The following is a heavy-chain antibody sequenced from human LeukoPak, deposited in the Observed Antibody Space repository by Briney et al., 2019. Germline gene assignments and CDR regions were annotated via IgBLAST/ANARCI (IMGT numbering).Heavy chain of an antibody. Sequence: PGGSLRLSCEASGFTLSPYWMSWVRQAPGKGLEWVANIKQDGSEKYYVDSVKGRFTISRDNAKNSLYLQMNSLRAEDTAMYYCARDSAGNDYWGQGTLVTVSS. CDR2: IKQDGSEK. J-gene: IGHJ4*02. D-gene: IGHD6-13*01. CDR1: GFTLSPYW. CDR3: ARDSAGNDY. V-gene: IGHV3-7*01.